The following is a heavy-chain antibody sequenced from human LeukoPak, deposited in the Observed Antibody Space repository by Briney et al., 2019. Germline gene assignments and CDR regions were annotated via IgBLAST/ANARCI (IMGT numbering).Heavy chain of an antibody. D-gene: IGHD3-10*01. CDR3: ARDFGARPFDV. CDR2: IWRDGSNE. CDR1: GFTFSAYG. J-gene: IGHJ3*01. V-gene: IGHV3-33*01. Sequence: GGSLRLSCAASGFTFSAYGMHWVRQAPGKGLEWVAVIWRDGSNENYPDSVKGRFTISRDNSKNTLFLQMNSLRTEDTAVYYCARDFGARPFDVWGQGTMVTVSS.